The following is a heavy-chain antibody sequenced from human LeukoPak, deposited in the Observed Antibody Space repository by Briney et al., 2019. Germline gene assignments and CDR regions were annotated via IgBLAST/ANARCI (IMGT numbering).Heavy chain of an antibody. CDR2: ISGSGGST. V-gene: IGHV3-23*01. CDR3: ASVDSGYNYFGPNDY. D-gene: IGHD5-12*01. CDR1: GFTFSSYA. Sequence: GGSLRLSWAASGFTFSSYAMSWVRQAPGKGLEWVSAISGSGGSTYYADSVKGRFTISRDNSKNTLYLKMNSLRAEDTAVYYCASVDSGYNYFGPNDYWGQGTLVTVSS. J-gene: IGHJ4*02.